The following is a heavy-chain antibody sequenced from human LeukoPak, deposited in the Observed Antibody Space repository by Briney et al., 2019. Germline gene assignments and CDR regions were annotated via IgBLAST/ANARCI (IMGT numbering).Heavy chain of an antibody. Sequence: ASVKVSCKASGYTFTGYYMHWVRQAPGQGLEWMGWINPNSGGTNYAQKFQGRVTMTRDTSISTAYMELSRLRSDDTAVYYCARVLTNDYVWGSYVYWGQGTLVTVSS. CDR1: GYTFTGYY. CDR2: INPNSGGT. D-gene: IGHD3-16*01. J-gene: IGHJ4*02. CDR3: ARVLTNDYVWGSYVY. V-gene: IGHV1-2*02.